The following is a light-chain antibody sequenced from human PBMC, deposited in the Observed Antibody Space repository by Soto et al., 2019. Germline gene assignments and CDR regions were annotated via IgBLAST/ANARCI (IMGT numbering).Light chain of an antibody. J-gene: IGKJ4*01. Sequence: AIQMTQSPSSLSTSLGDRVTISCRASQGIRNDLGWYQQKPGKAPKLLIYAASILQSGVPSRFSGSGSGTDFTLTISSLQPEDFATYSCLQDYDYPLTFGGGTKVQIK. CDR2: AAS. CDR3: LQDYDYPLT. CDR1: QGIRND. V-gene: IGKV1-6*01.